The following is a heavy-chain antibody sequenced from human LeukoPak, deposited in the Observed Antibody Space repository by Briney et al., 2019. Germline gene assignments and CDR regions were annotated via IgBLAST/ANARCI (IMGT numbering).Heavy chain of an antibody. CDR3: ARDHGYDILTGYYLAY. Sequence: SVKVSCKASGYTFTSYDINWVRQAPGQGLEWMGGIIPIFGTANYAQKFQGRVTITADESTSTAYMELSSLRSEDTAVYYCARDHGYDILTGYYLAYWGQGTLVTVSS. J-gene: IGHJ4*02. CDR2: IIPIFGTA. CDR1: GYTFTSYD. D-gene: IGHD3-9*01. V-gene: IGHV1-69*13.